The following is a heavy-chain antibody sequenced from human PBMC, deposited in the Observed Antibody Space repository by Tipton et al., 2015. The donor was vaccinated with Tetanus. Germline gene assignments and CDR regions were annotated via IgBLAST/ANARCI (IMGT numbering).Heavy chain of an antibody. CDR1: GYTFTSYD. J-gene: IGHJ5*02. CDR3: ARVPYGWTWFDP. V-gene: IGHV1-8*01. CDR2: MNPNSGNT. D-gene: IGHD3-10*01. Sequence: QRGKEGAEVKKPGASVKVSCKASGYTFTSYDINWVRQATGQGLEWMGWMNPNSGNTGYAQKFQGRATMTRNTSISTAYMELSSLRSEDPAVYYCARVPYGWTWFDPWGQGTLVTVSS.